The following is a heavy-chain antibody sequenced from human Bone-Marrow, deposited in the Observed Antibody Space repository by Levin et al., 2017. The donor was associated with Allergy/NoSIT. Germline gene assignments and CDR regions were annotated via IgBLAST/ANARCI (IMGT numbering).Heavy chain of an antibody. V-gene: IGHV3-23*01. CDR1: GFTFRQYV. D-gene: IGHD3-10*01. Sequence: HPGGSLRLSCEASGFTFRQYVMSWVRQAPGKGLEWVSAISIIGGSPYYADSVKGRFSVSRDDSKNMVYLQMDSLGVQDTAVYFCAKHLPAEVLGASCDSWGRGTLVTVSS. CDR3: AKHLPAEVLGASCDS. J-gene: IGHJ4*02. CDR2: ISIIGGSP.